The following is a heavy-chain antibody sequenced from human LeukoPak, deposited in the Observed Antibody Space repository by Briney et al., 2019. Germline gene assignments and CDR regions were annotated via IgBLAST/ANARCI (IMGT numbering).Heavy chain of an antibody. CDR2: HHHHRGGT. CDR3: ARDSYHLSLYYYDSSLNWFDP. CDR1: VHLFTLYY. V-gene: IGHV1-2*06. Sequence: PSVKLLCNASVHLFTLYYTHCAPQAPGQDLVWMGQHHHHRGGTNYAQEFQGRVTMTRDRSISTGYMELSRLRSDDTAVYYCARDSYHLSLYYYDSSLNWFDPWGQGTLVTVSS. J-gene: IGHJ5*02. D-gene: IGHD3-22*01.